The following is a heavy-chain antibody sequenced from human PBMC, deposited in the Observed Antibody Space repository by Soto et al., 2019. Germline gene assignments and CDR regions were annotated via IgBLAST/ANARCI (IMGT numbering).Heavy chain of an antibody. CDR3: AKEEGFDYALES. Sequence: GGSLRLSCTVSGFSFSTYGMHWVRQAPGKGLEWLAIISDDGRSIYYADSVKGRFTISRDNSKDTLYLQMHSLRPEDTAVYYGAKEEGFDYALESWGQGTLVTVSS. CDR2: ISDDGRSI. CDR1: GFSFSTYG. J-gene: IGHJ4*02. D-gene: IGHD3-9*01. V-gene: IGHV3-30*18.